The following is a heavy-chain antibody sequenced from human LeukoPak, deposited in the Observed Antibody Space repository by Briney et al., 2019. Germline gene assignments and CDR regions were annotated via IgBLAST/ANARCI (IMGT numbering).Heavy chain of an antibody. V-gene: IGHV3-23*01. CDR3: TRSSGSSIHDAFDI. J-gene: IGHJ3*02. CDR2: ISGSGGTT. Sequence: GGSLRLSCAASRFIFSLYGMSWVRQAPGKGLEWVSTISGSGGTTYYADSVKGRFTISRDNSKNMLYLQMNSLRAEDTAVYYCTRSSGSSIHDAFDIWGQGTMVTVSS. CDR1: RFIFSLYG. D-gene: IGHD1-26*01.